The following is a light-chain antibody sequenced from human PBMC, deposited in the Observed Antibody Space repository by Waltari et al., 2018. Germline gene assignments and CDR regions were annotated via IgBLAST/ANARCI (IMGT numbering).Light chain of an antibody. CDR3: QQYGSFT. V-gene: IGKV3-20*01. Sequence: EIVLTKSPGTLSLSPGERATLSCRASQSVSSSYLAWYQQKPGQAPRLLIYGASSRATGIPDRFSGSGSGTDFTLTISRLEPEDFAVYYCQQYGSFTFGGGTKVEIK. J-gene: IGKJ4*01. CDR1: QSVSSSY. CDR2: GAS.